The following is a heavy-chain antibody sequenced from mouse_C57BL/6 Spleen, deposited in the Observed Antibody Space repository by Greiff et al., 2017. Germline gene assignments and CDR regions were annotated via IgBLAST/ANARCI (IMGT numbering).Heavy chain of an antibody. V-gene: IGHV1-72*01. CDR1: GYTFPSYW. J-gene: IGHJ1*03. CDR3: ARNYYGSSYGYFDV. Sequence: QVQLQQPGAELVKPGASVKLSCKASGYTFPSYWMHWLKQRPGRGLEWIGRIDPNSGGTKYNEKFKSKATLTVDKPSSTAYMQLSSLTSEDSAVCYCARNYYGSSYGYFDVWGTGTTVTVSS. D-gene: IGHD1-1*01. CDR2: IDPNSGGT.